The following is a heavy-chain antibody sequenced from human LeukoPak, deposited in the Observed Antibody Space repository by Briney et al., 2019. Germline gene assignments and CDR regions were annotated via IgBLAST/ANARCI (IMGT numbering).Heavy chain of an antibody. CDR1: GYSISNGYN. J-gene: IGHJ3*02. CDR3: ARHQAQLWYAFYI. CDR2: IYHSGST. V-gene: IGHV4-38-2*01. D-gene: IGHD5-18*01. Sequence: SETLSLTCAVSGYSISNGYNWGWIRQPPGKGLEWFGSIYHSGSTYYNPSLKSRVTISVDTYKNQFSLKLTSLTAAATAVYYGARHQAQLWYAFYICGEGA.